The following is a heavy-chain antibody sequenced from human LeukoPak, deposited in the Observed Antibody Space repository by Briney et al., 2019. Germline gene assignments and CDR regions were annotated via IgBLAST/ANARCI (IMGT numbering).Heavy chain of an antibody. J-gene: IGHJ4*02. CDR2: ISGSGGGT. CDR1: GFTFSSYA. V-gene: IGHV3-23*01. CDR3: ANSVYCSSTSCSFDY. Sequence: GGSLRLSCAASGFTFSSYAMSWVRQAPGKGLEWVSAISGSGGGTYYADSVKGRFTISRDNSKNTLYLQMNSLRAEDTAVYYCANSVYCSSTSCSFDYWGQGTLVTVSS. D-gene: IGHD2-2*01.